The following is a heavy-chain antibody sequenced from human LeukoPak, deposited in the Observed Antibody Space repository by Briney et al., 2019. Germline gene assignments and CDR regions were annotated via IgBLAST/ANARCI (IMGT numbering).Heavy chain of an antibody. CDR3: ARGGNYYYSSAYYWRYYYYYMDV. Sequence: SETLSLTCTVSGGSISSYYWSWIRQPAGKGLEWIGRIYTSGSTNYNPSLKSRVTMSVDTSKDQFALKLSSVTAADTAVYSCARGGNYYYSSAYYWRYYYYYMDVWGKGTTVTVSS. CDR1: GGSISSYY. J-gene: IGHJ6*03. CDR2: IYTSGST. D-gene: IGHD3-22*01. V-gene: IGHV4-4*07.